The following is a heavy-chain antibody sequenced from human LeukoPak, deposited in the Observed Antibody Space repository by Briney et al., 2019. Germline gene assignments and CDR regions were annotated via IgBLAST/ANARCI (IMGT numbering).Heavy chain of an antibody. CDR3: AKVVYYYYYMDV. Sequence: GGSLRLSCSVTGFSFSTYVLSWVRQAPGKGLEWVSSISGGGHDTYYAESVKGRLTISRDNSKNTLYLQMNSLRAEDTAVYYCAKVVYYYYYMDVWGKGTTVTVSS. V-gene: IGHV3-23*01. CDR2: ISGGGHDT. CDR1: GFSFSTYV. J-gene: IGHJ6*03.